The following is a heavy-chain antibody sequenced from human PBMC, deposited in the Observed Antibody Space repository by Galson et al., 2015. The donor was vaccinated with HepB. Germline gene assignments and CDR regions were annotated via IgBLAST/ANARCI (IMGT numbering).Heavy chain of an antibody. CDR1: GYTFTGYS. Sequence: SVKVSCKASGYTFTGYSMHWVRQAPGQGLEWMGWIYPNSGNTGYAQKFQGRVTMTRNTSISTAYMGLSSLRSEDTAVYYCARGASRDAFDIWGQGTMVTVSS. J-gene: IGHJ3*02. CDR3: ARGASRDAFDI. CDR2: IYPNSGNT. V-gene: IGHV1-8*02.